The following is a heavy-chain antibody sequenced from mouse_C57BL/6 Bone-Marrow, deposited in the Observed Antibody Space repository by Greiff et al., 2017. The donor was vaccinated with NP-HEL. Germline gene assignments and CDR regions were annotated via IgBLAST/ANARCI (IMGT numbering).Heavy chain of an antibody. CDR2: ITHSGET. J-gene: IGHJ2*01. CDR3: AGDSSGYGDLDY. D-gene: IGHD3-2*02. Sequence: VKLVESGPGLVKPSQSLFLTCSITGFPITSGYYWIWIRQSPGKPLEWMGYITHSGETFYNPSLQSPISITRETSKNQFFLQLNSVTTEDTAMYYCAGDSSGYGDLDYWGQGTTLTVSS. CDR1: GFPITSGYY. V-gene: IGHV12-3*01.